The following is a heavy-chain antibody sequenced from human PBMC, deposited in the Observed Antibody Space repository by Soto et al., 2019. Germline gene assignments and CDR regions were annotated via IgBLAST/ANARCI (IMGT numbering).Heavy chain of an antibody. Sequence: EVQLLESGGGLVQPGGSLRLSCAASGFTFSSYAMSWVRQAPGKGLEWVSAISGSGGSTYYADSVKGRFTISRDNAKNSLYLQLKSLRVEDTALYYCAKETQANLGTGGFDYWGQGSPVTVSS. CDR3: AKETQANLGTGGFDY. V-gene: IGHV3-23*01. CDR1: GFTFSSYA. CDR2: ISGSGGST. D-gene: IGHD7-27*01. J-gene: IGHJ4*02.